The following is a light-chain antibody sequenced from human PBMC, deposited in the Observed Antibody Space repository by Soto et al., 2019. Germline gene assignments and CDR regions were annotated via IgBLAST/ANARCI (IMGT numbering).Light chain of an antibody. J-gene: IGKJ2*01. V-gene: IGKV4-1*01. CDR2: WAS. CDR3: QQDYSSYT. CDR1: QSVLHSSNNKNY. Sequence: DIVMTQSPDSLAVSLGERATINCKSSQSVLHSSNNKNYLAWYQQKPGQTPKLLIYWASTRESGVPDRFSGSGSGTDFTLTISSLQAEDVAVYYCQQDYSSYTFGQGTKLEIK.